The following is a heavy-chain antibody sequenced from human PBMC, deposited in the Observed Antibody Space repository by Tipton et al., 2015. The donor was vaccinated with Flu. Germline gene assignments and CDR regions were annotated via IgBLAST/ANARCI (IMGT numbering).Heavy chain of an antibody. Sequence: TLSLTCNVSGDSIRTSGHYWGWIRQSPGKGLAWIASMPYSGSPYYNPSLRSRLTTRVGTSRNQFSLKLSSVTAADTAVYYCASFISEYNWNYGEGLDYWGQGTLVTVSS. D-gene: IGHD1-7*01. CDR1: GDSIRTSGHY. V-gene: IGHV4-39*07. CDR3: ASFISEYNWNYGEGLDY. CDR2: MPYSGSP. J-gene: IGHJ4*02.